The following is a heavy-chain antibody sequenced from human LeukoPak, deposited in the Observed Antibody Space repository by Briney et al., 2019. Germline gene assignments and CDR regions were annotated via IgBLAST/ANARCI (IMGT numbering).Heavy chain of an antibody. J-gene: IGHJ6*04. CDR2: INGDGRST. CDR1: GFTFSRYW. CDR3: ARGQYYGMDV. Sequence: GGSLRLSCAASGFTFSRYWMHWVRQAPGKGLVWVSRINGDGRSTSYADSVKGRFTISRDNAKNTLYLQMNSLRAEDTAVYYCARGQYYGMDVWGKGTTVTVSS. V-gene: IGHV3-74*01.